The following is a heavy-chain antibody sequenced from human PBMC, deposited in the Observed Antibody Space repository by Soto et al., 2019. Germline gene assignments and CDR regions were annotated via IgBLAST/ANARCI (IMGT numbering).Heavy chain of an antibody. Sequence: SVKVSCKASGGTFGSHALSGVRQAPGQGLEWVGGPNTIFDERTYVKQSQGRVNISAAKSTKTGYMELSSLTSEDMAVYYCARSSTTYYYQSSPYCPDKELDIWGQGTLVTVSS. D-gene: IGHD3-22*01. CDR1: GGTFGSHA. CDR2: PNTIFDER. V-gene: IGHV1-69*06. CDR3: ARSSTTYYYQSSPYCPDKELDI. J-gene: IGHJ4*02.